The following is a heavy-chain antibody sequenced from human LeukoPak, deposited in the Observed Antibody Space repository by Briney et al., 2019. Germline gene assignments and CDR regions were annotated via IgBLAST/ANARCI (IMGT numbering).Heavy chain of an antibody. CDR1: GFTFSRYW. D-gene: IGHD1-26*01. CDR2: IDSDGTNR. CDR3: ARALYIVGATSFDY. Sequence: GGSLRLSCAASGFTFSRYWMHWARQAPGKGLVWVSRIDSDGTNRDYADSVKGRFTISRDNAKNTVYLQMNSLRDEDTAVYYCARALYIVGATSFDYWGQGTLVTVSS. V-gene: IGHV3-74*01. J-gene: IGHJ4*02.